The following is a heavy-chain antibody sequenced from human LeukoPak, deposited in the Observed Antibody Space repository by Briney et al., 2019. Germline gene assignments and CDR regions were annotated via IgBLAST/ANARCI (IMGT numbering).Heavy chain of an antibody. Sequence: SETLSLTCTVSGGSISSYYWSWIRQPPGKGLEWIGYIYYSGSTNYNPSLKSRVTISVDTSKNQFSLKLSSVTAADTAVYYCARYQLHDAFDIWGQGTMVTVSS. V-gene: IGHV4-59*12. CDR1: GGSISSYY. D-gene: IGHD2-2*01. CDR2: IYYSGST. J-gene: IGHJ3*02. CDR3: ARYQLHDAFDI.